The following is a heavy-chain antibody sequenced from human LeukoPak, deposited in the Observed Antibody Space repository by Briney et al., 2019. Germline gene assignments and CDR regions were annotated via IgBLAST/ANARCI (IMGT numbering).Heavy chain of an antibody. D-gene: IGHD3-10*01. J-gene: IGHJ6*03. Sequence: PSETLSLTCTVSGGSISSSSYYWGWIRQPPGKGLGWIGSIYYSGSTYYNPSLKSRVTISVDSSTNHFSLRLTSVTTADTAVYYCARVEEGYGSGRRGNFYYYYMDVWGKGTTVTISS. CDR1: GGSISSSSYY. CDR2: IYYSGST. CDR3: ARVEEGYGSGRRGNFYYYYMDV. V-gene: IGHV4-39*07.